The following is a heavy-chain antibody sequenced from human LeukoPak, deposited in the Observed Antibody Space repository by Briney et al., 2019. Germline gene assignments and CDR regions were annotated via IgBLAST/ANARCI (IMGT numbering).Heavy chain of an antibody. CDR2: IHSRGDT. V-gene: IGHV3-53*05. Sequence: PGESLSLSCAVSGSNISYIYMTWVRHAPGGRLEWVSLIHSRGDTYYADSLKGRITVSRDNSNNALFLQMSGLRAEDTAVYYCARTSFDRDMDVWGQGTTVTVSS. D-gene: IGHD3-10*01. CDR1: GSNISYIY. J-gene: IGHJ6*02. CDR3: ARTSFDRDMDV.